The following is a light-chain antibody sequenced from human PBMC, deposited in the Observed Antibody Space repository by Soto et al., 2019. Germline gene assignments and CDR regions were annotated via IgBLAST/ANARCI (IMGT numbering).Light chain of an antibody. CDR1: SSNIGSNY. J-gene: IGLJ2*01. CDR2: RNN. CDR3: AAWDDSLSVDVE. V-gene: IGLV1-47*01. Sequence: QSVLTQPPSASGTPGQRVTISCSGSSSNIGSNYVYWYQQLPGTAPKLLIYRNNQRPSGVPDRFSGSKSGTSASLAISGLRSEDEADYYCAAWDDSLSVDVEFGGGTKLTVL.